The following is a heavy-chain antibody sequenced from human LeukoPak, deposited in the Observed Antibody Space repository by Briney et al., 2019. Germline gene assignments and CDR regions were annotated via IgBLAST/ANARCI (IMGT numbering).Heavy chain of an antibody. CDR3: AKDRRAAAGTKGSYYYYGMDV. Sequence: PGRSLRLSCAASGFTFCIFGMHWVPQAPGKGLEWGAGISYDGSNRYYADSVKGRFTISRDNSKNTLYLQMNSLRAEDTAVYYCAKDRRAAAGTKGSYYYYGMDVWGQGTTVTVSS. V-gene: IGHV3-30*18. J-gene: IGHJ6*02. D-gene: IGHD6-13*01. CDR2: ISYDGSNR. CDR1: GFTFCIFG.